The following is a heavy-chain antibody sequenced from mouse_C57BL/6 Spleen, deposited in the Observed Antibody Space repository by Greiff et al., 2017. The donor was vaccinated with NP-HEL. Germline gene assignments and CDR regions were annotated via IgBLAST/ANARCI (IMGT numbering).Heavy chain of an antibody. V-gene: IGHV1-54*01. J-gene: IGHJ2*01. Sequence: QVQLQQSGAELVRPGTSVKVSCKASGYAFTNYLIEWVKQRPGQGLEWIGVINPGSGGTNYNEKFKGKATLTADKSSSTAYMQLSSLTSEDSAVYFCARGSSGYDFDDWGQGTTLTVSS. CDR3: ARGSSGYDFDD. D-gene: IGHD3-2*02. CDR1: GYAFTNYL. CDR2: INPGSGGT.